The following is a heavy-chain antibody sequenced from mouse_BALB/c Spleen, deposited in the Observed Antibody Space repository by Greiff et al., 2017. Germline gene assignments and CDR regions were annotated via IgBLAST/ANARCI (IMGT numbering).Heavy chain of an antibody. V-gene: IGHV2-9*02. D-gene: IGHD2-1*01. J-gene: IGHJ1*01. CDR3: ARDDYGNYYWYFDV. CDR1: GFSLTSYG. Sequence: VKLMESGPGLVAPSQSLSITCTVSGFSLTSYGVHWVRQPPGKGLEWLGVIWAGGSTNYNSALMSRLSISKDNSKSQVFLKMNSLQTDDTAMYYCARDDYGNYYWYFDVWGAGTTVTVSS. CDR2: IWAGGST.